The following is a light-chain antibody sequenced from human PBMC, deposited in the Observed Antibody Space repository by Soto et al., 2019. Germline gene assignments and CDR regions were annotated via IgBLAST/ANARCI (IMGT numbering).Light chain of an antibody. CDR3: QSYDSSNWV. CDR1: SGSIASNY. V-gene: IGLV6-57*01. Sequence: NFMLTQPHSVSASPGKTVTISCTRSSGSIASNYVQWYQQHPGSSPTTVIYEDNQRPSGVPDRFSGSIDSSSNSASLTISGLKTEDEADYYCQSYDSSNWVFGGGTKLTVL. J-gene: IGLJ3*02. CDR2: EDN.